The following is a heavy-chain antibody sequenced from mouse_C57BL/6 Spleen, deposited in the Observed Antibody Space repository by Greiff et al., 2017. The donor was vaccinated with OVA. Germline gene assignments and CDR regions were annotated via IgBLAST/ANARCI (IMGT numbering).Heavy chain of an antibody. CDR3: ARSGAGTLAWFAY. CDR1: GYTFTSYW. J-gene: IGHJ3*01. Sequence: VQLQQPGAELVKPGASVKLSCKASGYTFTSYWMHWVKQRPGRGLEWIGRLAPNSGGTKYNEKFKSKATLTVDKPSSTAYMQLSSLTSEDSAVYYCARSGAGTLAWFAYWGQGTLVTVSA. V-gene: IGHV1-72*01. D-gene: IGHD4-1*01. CDR2: LAPNSGGT.